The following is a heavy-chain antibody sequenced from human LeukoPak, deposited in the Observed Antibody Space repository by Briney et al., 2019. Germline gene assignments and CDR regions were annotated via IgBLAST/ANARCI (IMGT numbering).Heavy chain of an antibody. CDR2: IKQDGSEK. CDR3: ARVQWELRGVGSYFDY. J-gene: IGHJ4*02. Sequence: GCSLRLSCAASVFTFSSYWMIWVRQAPGTALEGVANIKQDGSEKYYVDSVKGRFNISRDNAKSSLYLQMNSLRAEDTAVYYCARVQWELRGVGSYFDYWGQGTLVTVSS. D-gene: IGHD1-26*01. CDR1: VFTFSSYW. V-gene: IGHV3-7*01.